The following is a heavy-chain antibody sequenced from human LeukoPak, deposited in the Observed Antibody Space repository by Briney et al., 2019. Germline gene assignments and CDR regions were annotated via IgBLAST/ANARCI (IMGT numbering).Heavy chain of an antibody. V-gene: IGHV3-33*06. CDR1: GFTFSSYG. CDR3: AKVSRDGLVDAFDI. J-gene: IGHJ3*02. Sequence: GGSLRLSCAVSGFTFSSYGMHWVRQAPGKGLEWVAVIWYDGSNKYYADSVKGRFTISRDNSKNTLYLQMNSLRAEDTAVYYCAKVSRDGLVDAFDIWGQGTMVTVSS. D-gene: IGHD5-24*01. CDR2: IWYDGSNK.